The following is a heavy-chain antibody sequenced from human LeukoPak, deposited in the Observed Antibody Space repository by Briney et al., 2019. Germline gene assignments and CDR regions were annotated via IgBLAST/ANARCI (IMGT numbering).Heavy chain of an antibody. CDR1: GGSISGYF. D-gene: IGHD5-24*01. CDR2: ISYSGST. J-gene: IGHJ4*02. CDR3: ARAGRDGYNYFDY. V-gene: IGHV4-59*01. Sequence: PSETLSLTCTVSGGSISGYFWSWIRQSPGKGLEWIGYISYSGSTNYNPSLKSRVTISVDTSKNQFSLKLSSVTAADTAVYYCARAGRDGYNYFDYWGQGTLVTVSS.